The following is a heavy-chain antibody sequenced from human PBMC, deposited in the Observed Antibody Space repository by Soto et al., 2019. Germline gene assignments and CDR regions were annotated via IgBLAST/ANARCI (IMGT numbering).Heavy chain of an antibody. J-gene: IGHJ3*02. CDR3: ASKYSGSSPDAFDI. CDR2: INHSGST. V-gene: IGHV4-34*01. CDR1: GGSFSGYY. D-gene: IGHD1-26*01. Sequence: SETLSLTCAVYGGSFSGYYWSRIRQPPGKGLEWIGEINHSGSTNYNPSLKSRVTISVDTSKNQFSLKLSSVTAADTAVYYCASKYSGSSPDAFDIWGQGTLVTVSS.